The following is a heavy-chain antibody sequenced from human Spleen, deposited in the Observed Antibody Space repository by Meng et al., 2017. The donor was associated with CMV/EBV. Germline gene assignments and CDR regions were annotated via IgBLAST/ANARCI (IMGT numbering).Heavy chain of an antibody. CDR3: AKDQDYGEPVYFNY. CDR2: ISGTGSTT. J-gene: IGHJ4*02. D-gene: IGHD4-17*01. CDR1: GFSFSNYA. V-gene: IGHV3-23*01. Sequence: GGSLRLSCAASGFSFSNYAMSWVRLAPGKGLEWVSGISGTGSTTFYADSVKGRFTISRDNSENTLYLQMDGLRAEDTALYYCAKDQDYGEPVYFNYWGQGTLVTVSS.